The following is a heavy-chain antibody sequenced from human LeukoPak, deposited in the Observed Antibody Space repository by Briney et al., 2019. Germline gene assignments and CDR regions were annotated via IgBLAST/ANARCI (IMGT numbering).Heavy chain of an antibody. CDR2: IYTRGGT. CDR1: GGSINSDSYH. CDR3: ARGESSSSPLYYYYYYMDV. D-gene: IGHD6-6*01. V-gene: IGHV4-61*02. Sequence: SQTLSLTCTVSGGSINSDSYHWSWIRQPAGKGLEWVGRIYTRGGTNYNPSLNSRVTISVDTSNNQFSLKLTSVTAADTAVYYCARGESSSSPLYYYYYYMDVWGKGTTVTVSS. J-gene: IGHJ6*03.